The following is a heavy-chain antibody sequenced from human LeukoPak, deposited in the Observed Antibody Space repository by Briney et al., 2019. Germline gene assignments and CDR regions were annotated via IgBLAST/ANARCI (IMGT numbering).Heavy chain of an antibody. J-gene: IGHJ6*02. CDR1: GFTFSSYW. Sequence: GGSLRLSCAASGFTFSSYWMSWVHQAPGKGLEWVANIKQDGSEKYYVDSVKGRFTISRDNAKNSLYLQMNSLRAEDTAVYYCARDKGYYDSSSSYYYGMDVWGQGTTVTVSS. D-gene: IGHD3-22*01. V-gene: IGHV3-7*01. CDR2: IKQDGSEK. CDR3: ARDKGYYDSSSSYYYGMDV.